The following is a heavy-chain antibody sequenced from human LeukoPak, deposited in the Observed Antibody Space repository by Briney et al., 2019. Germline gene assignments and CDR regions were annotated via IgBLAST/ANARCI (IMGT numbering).Heavy chain of an antibody. D-gene: IGHD3-9*01. CDR3: ARDLVMATPLGYYDILTGYQFDY. CDR2: INPNSGGT. V-gene: IGHV1-2*02. J-gene: IGHJ4*02. Sequence: ASVKVSCKASGYTFTGYYMHWVRQAPGRGLEWMGWINPNSGGTNYAQKFQGRVTMTRDTSISTAYMELSRLRSDDTAVYYCARDLVMATPLGYYDILTGYQFDYWGQGTLVTVSS. CDR1: GYTFTGYY.